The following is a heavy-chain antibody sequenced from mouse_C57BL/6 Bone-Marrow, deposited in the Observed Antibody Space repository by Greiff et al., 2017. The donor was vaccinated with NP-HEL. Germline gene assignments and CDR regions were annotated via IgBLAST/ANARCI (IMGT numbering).Heavy chain of an antibody. J-gene: IGHJ2*01. V-gene: IGHV1-81*01. CDR2: IYPRSGNT. CDR1: GYTFTSSG. CDR3: ARNYGSYYFDY. Sequence: QVQLQPSGAELARPGASVKLSCKASGYTFTSSGISWVKQRTGPGLELIGAIYPRSGNTYYNEKFTGKATLTADKSSSTGYMELRSLTSEDSAVYFCARNYGSYYFDYWGQGTTLTVSS. D-gene: IGHD1-1*01.